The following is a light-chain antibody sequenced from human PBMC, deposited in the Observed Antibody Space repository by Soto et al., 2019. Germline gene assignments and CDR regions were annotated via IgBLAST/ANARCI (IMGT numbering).Light chain of an antibody. J-gene: IGLJ1*01. CDR2: SNN. CDR1: SSNIGSNT. CDR3: GTWDDSLNSYV. V-gene: IGLV1-44*01. Sequence: QSVLTQPPSVCGTPAQRVTISCYGSSSNIGSNTVNWYQQLPGAAPRLLIYSNNQRPSGVPDRFSGSKSGTSASLAISGLHSEDEADYYCGTWDDSLNSYVFGTGTKLTVL.